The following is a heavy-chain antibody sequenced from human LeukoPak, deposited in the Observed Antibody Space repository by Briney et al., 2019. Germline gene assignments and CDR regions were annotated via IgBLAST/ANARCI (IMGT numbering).Heavy chain of an antibody. CDR2: ISTYNGNT. V-gene: IGHV1-18*01. CDR3: ARASFDH. CDR1: GYTFVTYG. J-gene: IGHJ4*02. Sequence: ASVKVSCKASGYTFVTYGINWVRQAPGQGPEWIGWISTYNGNTKYALKFQDRVTLTRDTSMTTAYMELKSLTSDDRAVYYCARASFDHWGQGTLVIVSS.